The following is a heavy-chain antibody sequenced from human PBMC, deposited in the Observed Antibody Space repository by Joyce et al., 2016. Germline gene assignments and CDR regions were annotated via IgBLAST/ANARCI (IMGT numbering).Heavy chain of an antibody. Sequence: QVQLVESGGGVVQPGRSLRLSCAASGLTLSNYGVHWVRQAPGKGVDWVAVISYDGIYKYYADSVKGRFTISRDNSKNTVFLEMNSLRTEDTAVYYCAKILTATYSSGWFLDYWGQGTLVTVSS. D-gene: IGHD6-25*01. CDR1: GLTLSNYG. J-gene: IGHJ4*02. V-gene: IGHV3-30*18. CDR3: AKILTATYSSGWFLDY. CDR2: ISYDGIYK.